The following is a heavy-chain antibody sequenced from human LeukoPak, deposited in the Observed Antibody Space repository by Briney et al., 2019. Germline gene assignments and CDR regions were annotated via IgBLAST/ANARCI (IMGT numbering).Heavy chain of an antibody. Sequence: GGSLRLSCAASGFTVSSNYMSWVRQAPGKGLEWVSVIYRGGRTYYAESVKGRFTISRDNSKNTLYLQMNSLRAEDTAVYYCARDLYYDSSAQDWGQGTLVTVSS. D-gene: IGHD3-22*01. J-gene: IGHJ4*02. CDR3: ARDLYYDSSAQD. CDR1: GFTVSSNY. V-gene: IGHV3-53*01. CDR2: IYRGGRT.